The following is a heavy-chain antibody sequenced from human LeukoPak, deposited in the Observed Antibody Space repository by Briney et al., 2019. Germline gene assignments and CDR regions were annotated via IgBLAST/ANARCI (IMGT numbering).Heavy chain of an antibody. Sequence: PSETLSLTCAVYGGSFSGYYWSWIRQPPGKGLEWIGEINHSGSTNYNPSLKSRVTISVDTSKNQFSLKLSSVTAADTAVYYCARGGYYYVWGSYRYTPYNWFDPWGQGTLVTVSS. CDR3: ARGGYYYVWGSYRYTPYNWFDP. CDR2: INHSGST. D-gene: IGHD3-16*02. V-gene: IGHV4-34*01. J-gene: IGHJ5*02. CDR1: GGSFSGYY.